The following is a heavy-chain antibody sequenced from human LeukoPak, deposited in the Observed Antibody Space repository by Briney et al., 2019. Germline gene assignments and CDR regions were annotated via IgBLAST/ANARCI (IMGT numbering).Heavy chain of an antibody. D-gene: IGHD2-21*02. J-gene: IGHJ4*02. CDR3: AKKGKSLPVVY. Sequence: GGSLRLSCAASGITFSSYAMSWVRQAPGKGLEWVSAISGSGGSTYYADSVKGRFTISRDNSKNTLYLQMNSLRAEDTAVYYCAKKGKSLPVVYWGQGTLVTVSS. V-gene: IGHV3-23*01. CDR2: ISGSGGST. CDR1: GITFSSYA.